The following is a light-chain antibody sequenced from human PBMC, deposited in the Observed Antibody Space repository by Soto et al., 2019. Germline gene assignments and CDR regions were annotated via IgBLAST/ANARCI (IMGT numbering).Light chain of an antibody. CDR1: QSISSW. CDR3: QQYNTYST. CDR2: DAS. Sequence: IQLTTSHSTLSASVSYIFTITCLASQSISSWLAWYQQKPGDAPNLLIYDASTLESGVPSRFSGSGSGTEFTLTISSLQPDDFATYYCQQYNTYSTFGQGTQVDI. J-gene: IGKJ1*01. V-gene: IGKV1-5*01.